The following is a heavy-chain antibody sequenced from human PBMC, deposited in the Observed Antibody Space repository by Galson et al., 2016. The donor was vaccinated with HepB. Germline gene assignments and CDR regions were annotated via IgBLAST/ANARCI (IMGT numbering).Heavy chain of an antibody. CDR3: ARVFRPETLDL. Sequence: SLRLSCAVSGLNFSTFGMHWVRQAPGKGLEWVAVIWHDGTNRYYSDSVKGRFTNSRDNSNNTLYLQMNSLRVDDTAMYYCARVFRPETLDLWGQGTLVTVSS. J-gene: IGHJ5*02. CDR1: GLNFSTFG. D-gene: IGHD4-23*01. CDR2: IWHDGTNR. V-gene: IGHV3-33*01.